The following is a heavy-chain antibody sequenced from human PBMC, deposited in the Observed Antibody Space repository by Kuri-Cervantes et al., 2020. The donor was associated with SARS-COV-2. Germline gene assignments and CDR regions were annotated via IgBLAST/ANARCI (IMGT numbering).Heavy chain of an antibody. V-gene: IGHV1-24*01. CDR2: FDPEDGER. CDR1: GYTLTELS. Sequence: ASVKVSCKVFGYTLTELSMHWVRQAPGKGLEWMGGFDPEDGERIYAQKFQGRVTMAEDTSTDTAYMGLSSLRSEDTAVYYCATMDDYVWGSSYYFDYWGQGTLVTVSS. J-gene: IGHJ4*02. CDR3: ATMDDYVWGSSYYFDY. D-gene: IGHD3-16*01.